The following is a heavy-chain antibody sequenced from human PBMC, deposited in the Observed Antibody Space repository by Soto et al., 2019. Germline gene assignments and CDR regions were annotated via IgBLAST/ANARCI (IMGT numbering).Heavy chain of an antibody. V-gene: IGHV3-48*03. CDR1: GFTFSTYE. CDR2: ISVSGNII. CDR3: VRDTMRASAAASLDY. J-gene: IGHJ4*02. Sequence: GGSLRLSCAASGFTFSTYEFNWVRQAPGRGLEWISYISVSGNIIKYAESVKGRFTISRDNAENSLHLHMSNLRVDDTALYFCVRDTMRASAAASLDYWGQGTQVTAPQ. D-gene: IGHD2-2*01.